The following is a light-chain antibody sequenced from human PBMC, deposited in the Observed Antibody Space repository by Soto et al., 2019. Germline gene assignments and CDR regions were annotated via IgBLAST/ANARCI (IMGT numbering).Light chain of an antibody. CDR1: SSDVGGYNY. CDR3: SSYTSSSSYV. CDR2: DVS. V-gene: IGLV2-14*01. J-gene: IGLJ1*01. Sequence: QSVLTQPASVSGSPGLSITSSCTGTSSDVGGYNYVSWYQQHPGKAPKLMIYDVSNRPSGVSNRFSGSKSGNTASLTISGLQAEDEADYYCSSYTSSSSYVFGTGTKLTVL.